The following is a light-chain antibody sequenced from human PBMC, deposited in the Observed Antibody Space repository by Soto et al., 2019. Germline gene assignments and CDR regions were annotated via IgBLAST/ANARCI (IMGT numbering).Light chain of an antibody. CDR1: QDINNY. J-gene: IGKJ5*01. CDR2: DAS. V-gene: IGKV1-33*01. Sequence: GYRVTITCQASQDINNYLSWYQHKAGKAPKLLIYDASESEKGVPGRFSGSGSGTDFTLTIIGLQPEDFGTYYCQQYDSLPITFGQGTRLEIK. CDR3: QQYDSLPIT.